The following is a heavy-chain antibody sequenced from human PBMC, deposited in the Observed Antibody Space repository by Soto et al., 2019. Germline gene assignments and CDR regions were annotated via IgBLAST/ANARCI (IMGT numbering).Heavy chain of an antibody. V-gene: IGHV4-4*07. J-gene: IGHJ6*02. CDR2: IYTSGST. CDR1: GSSISSYY. D-gene: IGHD3-3*01. Sequence: LSLTCPVSGSSISSYYWSWIRQPAGKGLEWIGRIYTSGSTNYNPSLKSRVTMSVDTSKNQFSLKLSSVTAADTAVYYCARFPYYDFWSGYGMDVWGQGTTVSVSS. CDR3: ARFPYYDFWSGYGMDV.